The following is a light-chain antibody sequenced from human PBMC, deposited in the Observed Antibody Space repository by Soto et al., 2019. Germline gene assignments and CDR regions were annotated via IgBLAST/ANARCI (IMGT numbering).Light chain of an antibody. Sequence: EVVMTQSPATLSVSPGERVTLSCRSSQSVADNLAWFQQKPGQGPRLLIYGASTRATGIPARFSGSGSETDFTLTVSSLRSEDSAVYYCQQYKNWLALTFGGGTKVEIK. CDR3: QQYKNWLALT. CDR1: QSVADN. J-gene: IGKJ4*01. V-gene: IGKV3-15*01. CDR2: GAS.